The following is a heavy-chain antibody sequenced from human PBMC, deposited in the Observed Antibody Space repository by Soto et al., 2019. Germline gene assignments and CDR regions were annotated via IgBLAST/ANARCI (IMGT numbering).Heavy chain of an antibody. V-gene: IGHV3-23*01. D-gene: IGHD3-22*01. Sequence: GGYLRLSCAASGFTFSSYAMSWVRQAPGKGLEWVSAISGSGGSTYYADSVKGRFTISRDNSKNTLYLQMNSLRAEDTAVYYCAKDGDYYDSSGYSYFDFWGQGTLVTVSS. J-gene: IGHJ4*02. CDR3: AKDGDYYDSSGYSYFDF. CDR2: ISGSGGST. CDR1: GFTFSSYA.